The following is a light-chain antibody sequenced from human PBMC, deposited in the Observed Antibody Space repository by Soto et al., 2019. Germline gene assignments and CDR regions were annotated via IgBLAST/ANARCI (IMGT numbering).Light chain of an antibody. CDR2: DVS. J-gene: IGKJ1*01. V-gene: IGKV1-5*01. CDR1: QSIAAS. CDR3: QQYDYSRT. Sequence: DIEMTPSHYALYASVGATVTITCRASQSIAASLAWYQHKPGEAPKLLIYDVSSLETGVPSRFSGSGSGTEFSRTMRGLQRYDFATYYCQQYDYSRTVGQGTKVDIK.